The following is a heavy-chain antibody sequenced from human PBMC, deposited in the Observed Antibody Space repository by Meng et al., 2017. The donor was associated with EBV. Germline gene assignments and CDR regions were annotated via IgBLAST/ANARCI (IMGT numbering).Heavy chain of an antibody. CDR3: ARAEIAAAGSLDY. Sequence: QVQPVQAGAEVKKPGASVKSSCSGSGGTFSSYSISCGQQAPGQGLEWVGGFIPIFGKANYAQKFQGRVTITADKSTSTAYMELSSLRSEDTAVYYCARAEIAAAGSLDYWGQGTLVTVSS. CDR1: GGTFSSYS. J-gene: IGHJ4*02. V-gene: IGHV1-69*06. CDR2: FIPIFGKA. D-gene: IGHD6-13*01.